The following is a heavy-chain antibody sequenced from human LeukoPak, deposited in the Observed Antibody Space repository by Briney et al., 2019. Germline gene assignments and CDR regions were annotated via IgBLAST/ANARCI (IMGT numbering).Heavy chain of an antibody. V-gene: IGHV4-61*02. CDR3: ARSLGYCSSTSCPIYYYYYYMDV. CDR1: GGSISSGSYY. Sequence: SQTLSLTCTVSGGSISSGSYYWSWIRQPAGKGLEWIGRIYTSGSTNYNSSLKSRVTISVDTSENQFSLKLSSVTAADTAVYYCARSLGYCSSTSCPIYYYYYYMDVWGKGTTVTVSS. CDR2: IYTSGST. D-gene: IGHD2-2*03. J-gene: IGHJ6*03.